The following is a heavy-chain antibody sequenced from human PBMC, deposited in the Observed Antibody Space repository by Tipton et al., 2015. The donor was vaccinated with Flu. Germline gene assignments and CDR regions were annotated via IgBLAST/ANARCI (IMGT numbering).Heavy chain of an antibody. J-gene: IGHJ4*02. CDR3: ARGAYYGTKY. CDR2: IYYSGST. V-gene: IGHV4-59*01. CDR1: GGSISSYY. Sequence: TLSLTCTVSGGSISSYYWSWIRQPPGKGLKWIGYIYYSGSTNYNPSLKSRVTISVDTSKNQFSLKLSSVTAADTAVYYCARGAYYGTKYWGQGTLVTVSS. D-gene: IGHD3-22*01.